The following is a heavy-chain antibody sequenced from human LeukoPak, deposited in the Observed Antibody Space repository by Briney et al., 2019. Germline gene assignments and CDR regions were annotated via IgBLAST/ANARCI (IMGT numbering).Heavy chain of an antibody. CDR2: VYPGDSDI. V-gene: IGHV5-51*01. Sequence: GESLKISCKGSGYIFTSYWIAWVRQMPGKGLEWMGVVYPGDSDIRYHPSFQGQVTISADKSISTAYLQWSSLKASDTAMYYCARPLKAAAGRWPPLGAFDIWGQGTMVTVSS. D-gene: IGHD6-13*01. J-gene: IGHJ3*02. CDR1: GYIFTSYW. CDR3: ARPLKAAAGRWPPLGAFDI.